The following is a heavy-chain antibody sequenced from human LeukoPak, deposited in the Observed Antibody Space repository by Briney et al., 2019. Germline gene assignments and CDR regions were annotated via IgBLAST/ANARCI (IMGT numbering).Heavy chain of an antibody. CDR2: ITGSDGTS. V-gene: IGHV3-23*01. CDR3: AKWGDYDILTGYYVPDY. Sequence: GTSLRLSCVASGFTFTNFAMSWVRQAPGKGLEWVSAITGSDGTSHYADSVKGRFTISRDNSKNTLYLQVNSLRAEDTAVYYCAKWGDYDILTGYYVPDYWGQGTLVTVSS. J-gene: IGHJ4*02. D-gene: IGHD3-9*01. CDR1: GFTFTNFA.